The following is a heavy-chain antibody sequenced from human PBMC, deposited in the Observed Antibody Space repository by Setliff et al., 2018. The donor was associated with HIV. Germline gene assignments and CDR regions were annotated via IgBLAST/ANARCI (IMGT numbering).Heavy chain of an antibody. J-gene: IGHJ4*02. CDR2: FYTSGST. CDR1: GGSISSGSYY. Sequence: KPSETLSLTCTVSGGSISSGSYYWSWIRQPAGKGLEWIGRFYTSGSTNYNPSLKSRVTISLDTSKNQFSLKLSSVTAADTAVYYYARTTLTIFGVVIPDYWGQGTLVTVSS. CDR3: ARTTLTIFGVVIPDY. D-gene: IGHD3-3*01. V-gene: IGHV4-61*02.